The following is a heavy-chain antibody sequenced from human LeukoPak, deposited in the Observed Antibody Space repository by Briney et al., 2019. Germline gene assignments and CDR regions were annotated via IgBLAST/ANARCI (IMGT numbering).Heavy chain of an antibody. CDR3: ARVVRSDAFDI. CDR2: INPNSGGV. D-gene: IGHD3-10*02. V-gene: IGHV1-2*02. Sequence: ASVKVSCKASGYTFTGYYMHWVRQAPGQGLEWMGWINPNSGGVNYAQKFQGRVTMTRDTSISTAYMELSRLRSDDTAVYYCARVVRSDAFDIWGQGTMVTVSS. J-gene: IGHJ3*02. CDR1: GYTFTGYY.